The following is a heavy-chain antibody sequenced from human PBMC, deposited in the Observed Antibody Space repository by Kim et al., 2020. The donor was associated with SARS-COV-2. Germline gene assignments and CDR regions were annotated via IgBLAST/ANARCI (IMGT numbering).Heavy chain of an antibody. CDR3: AREERQQLVRSNALNY. D-gene: IGHD6-13*01. V-gene: IGHV4-39*07. J-gene: IGHJ4*02. CDR1: GGSISSSSYY. CDR2: IYYSGST. Sequence: SETLSLTCTVSGGSISSSSYYWGWIRQPPGKGLEWIGSIYYSGSTYYNPSLKSRVTISVDTSKNQFSLKLSSVTAADTAVYYCAREERQQLVRSNALNYWGQGTLVTVSS.